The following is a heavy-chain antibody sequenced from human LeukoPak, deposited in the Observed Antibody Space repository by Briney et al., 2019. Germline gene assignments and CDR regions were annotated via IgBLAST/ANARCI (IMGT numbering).Heavy chain of an antibody. V-gene: IGHV1-3*01. CDR3: ARPIGLTENFYDSSGYYYDDPDAFDI. J-gene: IGHJ3*02. CDR2: INAGNGNT. CDR1: GYTFTSYA. D-gene: IGHD3-22*01. Sequence: GASVKVSCKASGYTFTSYAMHWVRQAPGQRLEWMGWINAGNGNTKYSQKFQGRVTITRDTSASTAYVELSSLRSEDTAVYYCARPIGLTENFYDSSGYYYDDPDAFDIWGQGTMVTVSS.